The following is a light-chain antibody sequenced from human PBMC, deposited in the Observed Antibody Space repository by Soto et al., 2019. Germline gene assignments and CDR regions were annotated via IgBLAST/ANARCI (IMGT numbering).Light chain of an antibody. J-gene: IGKJ4*01. CDR2: DAS. CDR1: QSVDND. CDR3: QQYNNWPLT. Sequence: EIEMTQSPSTLSVSPGDRATLSCRASQSVDNDLAWYQQKPGQPPSLLIYDASTMATGIPARFSGSQSGTEFTLTISSLLSEDFAVYSCQQYNNWPLTFGGGTKVEIK. V-gene: IGKV3D-15*01.